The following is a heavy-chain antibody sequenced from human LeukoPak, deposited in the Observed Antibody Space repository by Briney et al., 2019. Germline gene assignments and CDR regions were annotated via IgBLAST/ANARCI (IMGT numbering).Heavy chain of an antibody. J-gene: IGHJ5*02. CDR1: GGSFSGYY. CDR2: INHSGST. Sequence: KTSETLSLTCAVYGGSFSGYYWSWIRQPPGKGLEWIGEINHSGSTNYNPSLKSRVTISVDTSKNQFSLKLSSVTAADTAVYYCARGRIFRFSGYGWNNWFDPWGQGTLVTVSS. D-gene: IGHD5-12*01. V-gene: IGHV4-34*01. CDR3: ARGRIFRFSGYGWNNWFDP.